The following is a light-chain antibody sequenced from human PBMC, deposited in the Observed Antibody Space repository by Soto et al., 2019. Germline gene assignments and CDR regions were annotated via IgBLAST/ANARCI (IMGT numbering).Light chain of an antibody. J-gene: IGLJ1*01. CDR1: SSNIGINY. CDR2: DND. V-gene: IGLV1-51*01. CDR3: ATWDSSVSAAV. Sequence: QSVLTQPPSVSAAPGQKVTISCSGRSSNIGINYVSWYQHLPGTAPKLLIYDNDNRPSGIPDRFSASKSGTSATLGITGLRTGDEADYYCATWDSSVSAAVFGPGTKLTVL.